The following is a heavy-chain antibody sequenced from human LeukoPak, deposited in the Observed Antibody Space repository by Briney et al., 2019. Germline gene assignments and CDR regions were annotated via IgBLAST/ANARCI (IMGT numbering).Heavy chain of an antibody. D-gene: IGHD2-2*01. CDR2: INTNTGNP. V-gene: IGHV7-4-1*02. Sequence: ASVKVSCTASGYTLTNYALNWVRQAPGQGLEWMGWINTNTGNPTYAQGFTGRFVFSLDTSVNTAYLQISSLKAEDTAIYYCARVQGYCSTTSCYPHYWGQGTLVTVSS. J-gene: IGHJ4*02. CDR3: ARVQGYCSTTSCYPHY. CDR1: GYTLTNYA.